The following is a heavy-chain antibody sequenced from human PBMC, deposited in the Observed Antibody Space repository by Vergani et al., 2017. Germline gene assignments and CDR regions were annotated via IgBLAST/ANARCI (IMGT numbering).Heavy chain of an antibody. CDR2: IYWNDDQ. Sequence: QITLKESGPTLVKPTQTLTLTCTFSGFSLNTRGVSVAWIRQPPGKALDWLALIYWNDDQHYSPSLNNSVTITKDTSKNQVALTMTNMDYVDTGTYYCVYRKTECGTTGCFYPFYYYYYMDVWGKGTTVTVSS. CDR3: VYRKTECGTTGCFYPFYYYYYMDV. J-gene: IGHJ6*03. CDR1: GFSLNTRGVS. V-gene: IGHV2-5*04. D-gene: IGHD1-7*01.